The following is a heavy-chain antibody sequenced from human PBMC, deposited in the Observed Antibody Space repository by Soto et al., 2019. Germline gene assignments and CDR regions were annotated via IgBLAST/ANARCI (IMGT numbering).Heavy chain of an antibody. CDR1: GFTFNIYG. J-gene: IGHJ4*02. CDR2: ISYDGSNQ. Sequence: GGSLRLSCAASGFTFNIYGMHWVRQAPDKGLEWVALISYDGSNQYYADSVKGRFTISRDNSKNTLFLQMNSLRADDTAVYYCAKDQASGQGSFDSWGQGTPVTVSS. V-gene: IGHV3-30*18. CDR3: AKDQASGQGSFDS.